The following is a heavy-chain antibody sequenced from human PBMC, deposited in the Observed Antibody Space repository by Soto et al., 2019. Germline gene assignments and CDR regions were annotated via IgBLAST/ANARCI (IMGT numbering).Heavy chain of an antibody. V-gene: IGHV3-23*01. D-gene: IGHD1-26*01. CDR2: MSGSGAKT. CDR3: AKDRGSGNYGVLKDFEY. J-gene: IGHJ4*02. CDR1: GFTFAGYA. Sequence: EVQLLESGGGLVQPGGSLRLSCESSGFTFAGYAINWVRQAPGQGLEWVSAMSGSGAKTFYADSVKGRFTISRDNSKNTVYLQMNSLRGDDTAIYFCAKDRGSGNYGVLKDFEYWGQGTLVTVSS.